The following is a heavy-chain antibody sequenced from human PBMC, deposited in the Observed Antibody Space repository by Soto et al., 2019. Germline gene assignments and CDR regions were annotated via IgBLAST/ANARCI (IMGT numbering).Heavy chain of an antibody. CDR3: ARDYDFWSGPSGFDP. CDR1: GFTFSSYG. D-gene: IGHD3-3*01. J-gene: IGHJ5*02. CDR2: IWYDGSNK. Sequence: PVGSLRLSCAASGFTFSSYGMHWVRQAPGKGLEWVAVIWYDGSNKYYADSVKGRFTISRDNSKNTLYLQMNSLRAEDTAVYYCARDYDFWSGPSGFDPWGQGTLVTVSS. V-gene: IGHV3-33*01.